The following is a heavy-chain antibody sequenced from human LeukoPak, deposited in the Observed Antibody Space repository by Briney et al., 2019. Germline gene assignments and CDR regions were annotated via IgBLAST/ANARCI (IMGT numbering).Heavy chain of an antibody. CDR1: GFTFSSYG. D-gene: IGHD4-23*01. J-gene: IGHJ4*02. CDR3: AKGDYGGNIDY. V-gene: IGHV3-30*18. Sequence: GRSLRLSCAASGFTFSSYGMHWVRQAPGKGLEWVAVISYDGSNKYYADSMKGRFTISRDNSKNTLYLQMNSLRAEDTAVYYCAKGDYGGNIDYWGQGTLVTVSS. CDR2: ISYDGSNK.